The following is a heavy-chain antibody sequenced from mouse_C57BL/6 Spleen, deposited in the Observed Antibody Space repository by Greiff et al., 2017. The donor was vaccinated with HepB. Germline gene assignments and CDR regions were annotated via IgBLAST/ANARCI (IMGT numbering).Heavy chain of an antibody. D-gene: IGHD2-4*01. CDR3: ARFFGDYDGGPGAY. V-gene: IGHV1-26*01. CDR1: GYTFTDYY. J-gene: IGHJ3*01. Sequence: EVQLQQSGPELVKPGASVKISCKASGYTFTDYYMNWVKQSHGKSLEWIGDINPNNGGTSYNQKFKGKATLTVDKSSSTAYMELRSLTSEDSAVYYCARFFGDYDGGPGAYWGQGTLVTVSA. CDR2: INPNNGGT.